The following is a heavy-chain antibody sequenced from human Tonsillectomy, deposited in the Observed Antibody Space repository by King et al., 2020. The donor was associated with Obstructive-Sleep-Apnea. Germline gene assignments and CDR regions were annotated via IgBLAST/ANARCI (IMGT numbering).Heavy chain of an antibody. CDR1: GFTFSDYY. CDR3: ARVIPPASRVGVNNYYGIDV. D-gene: IGHD2-2*01. J-gene: IGHJ6*02. CDR2: ISSTSTYT. Sequence: VQLVESGGGLVKPGGSLRLSCAASGFTFSDYYMSWIRQAPGKGLELVSYISSTSTYTNYADSVKGRFTISKDNAKNSLYLQMNSLKAEDTAVYYCARVIPPASRVGVNNYYGIDVWGQGTPVTVSS. V-gene: IGHV3-11*06.